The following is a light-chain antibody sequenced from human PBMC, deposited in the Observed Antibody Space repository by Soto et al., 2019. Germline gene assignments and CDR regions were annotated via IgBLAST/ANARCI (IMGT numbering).Light chain of an antibody. Sequence: DIQMTQSPSTLSASVGDRVTITCRASQSLSSWLAWYQHKPGKAPKFLIYDASSLESGVPSRFSGSGSGTEFTLTISSLQPDDFATYYCQQYNSYWTFGQGTKVDI. CDR1: QSLSSW. CDR3: QQYNSYWT. J-gene: IGKJ1*01. V-gene: IGKV1-5*01. CDR2: DAS.